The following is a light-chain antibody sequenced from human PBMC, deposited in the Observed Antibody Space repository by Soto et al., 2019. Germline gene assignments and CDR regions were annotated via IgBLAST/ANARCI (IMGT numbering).Light chain of an antibody. Sequence: EIVMTQSPASLSVSPGDGATLSCRASQTVASNVAWYQQKPGQGPRLLIHGASTRAAGVPARFSGSGSGTDFPPPKSSLQSKNFGVYYCQKYKNWPPQKTFGRGTKLQIK. V-gene: IGKV3-15*01. CDR1: QTVASN. J-gene: IGKJ2*01. CDR3: QKYKNWPPQKT. CDR2: GAS.